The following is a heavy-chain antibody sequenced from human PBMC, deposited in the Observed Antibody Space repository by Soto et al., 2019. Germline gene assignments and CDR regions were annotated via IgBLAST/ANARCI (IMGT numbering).Heavy chain of an antibody. D-gene: IGHD3-10*01. CDR1: GGSITSGDYY. CDR2: VYYSGST. CDR3: ASPRSGSYYGV. Sequence: SETLSLTCTVSGGSITSGDYYWSWIRQPPWKGLEWIGYVYYSGSTYYNPSLKSRFTISVHTSKNQFSLNLSSVTAADTAVYYCASPRSGSYYGVWGQGTTVTVSS. V-gene: IGHV4-30-4*01. J-gene: IGHJ6*02.